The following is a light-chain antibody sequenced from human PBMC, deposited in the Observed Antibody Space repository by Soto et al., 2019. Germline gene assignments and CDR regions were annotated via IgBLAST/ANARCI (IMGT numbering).Light chain of an antibody. CDR1: QSLLHSDEYNY. Sequence: DNVMTQSPLSLPVTPGEPASISCRSSQSLLHSDEYNYLDWYLQKPGQSPQLLIYLGSNRASGVPDRFSGSGSGTDFTLKISRVEAEDVGDYYCMQALQTPPWTFGQGTKVEIK. V-gene: IGKV2-28*01. CDR2: LGS. CDR3: MQALQTPPWT. J-gene: IGKJ1*01.